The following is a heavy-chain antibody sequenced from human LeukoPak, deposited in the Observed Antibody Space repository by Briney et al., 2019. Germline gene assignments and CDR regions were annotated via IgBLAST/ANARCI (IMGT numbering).Heavy chain of an antibody. CDR2: IIPIFGTA. CDR3: VRRRGPHSPFRPGGYSGYDSHWFDP. CDR1: GGTFSSYA. Sequence: ASVKVSCKASGGTFSSYAISWVRQAPGQGLEWMGGIIPIFGTANYAQKFQGRVTITADESTSTAYMELSSLRSEDTAVYYCVRRRGPHSPFRPGGYSGYDSHWFDPWGQGTLVTVSS. J-gene: IGHJ5*02. V-gene: IGHV1-69*13. D-gene: IGHD5-12*01.